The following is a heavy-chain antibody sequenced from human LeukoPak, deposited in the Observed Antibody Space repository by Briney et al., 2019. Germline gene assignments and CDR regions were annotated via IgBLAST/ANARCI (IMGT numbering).Heavy chain of an antibody. Sequence: ASVKVSCKASGYTFTGYYMHWVRQAPGQGLEWMGRINPNSGGTNYAQKFQGRVTMTRDTSISTAYMELSGLRSDDTAVYYCARVVGGSYFSGLGYWGQGTLVTVSS. CDR2: INPNSGGT. V-gene: IGHV1-2*06. D-gene: IGHD1-26*01. J-gene: IGHJ4*02. CDR3: ARVVGGSYFSGLGY. CDR1: GYTFTGYY.